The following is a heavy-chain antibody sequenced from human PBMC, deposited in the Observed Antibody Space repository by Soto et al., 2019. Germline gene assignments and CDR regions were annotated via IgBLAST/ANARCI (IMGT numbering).Heavy chain of an antibody. J-gene: IGHJ6*02. CDR1: GYTFTSYA. CDR2: INAGNGNT. Sequence: ASVEVSCKASGYTFTSYAMHWVRQAPGQRLEWMGWINAGNGNTKYSQKFQGRVTITRDTSASTAYMELSSLRSEDTAVYYCARSPPLYGSGSYRYYGMDVGGQGTTVTVS. V-gene: IGHV1-3*01. CDR3: ARSPPLYGSGSYRYYGMDV. D-gene: IGHD3-10*01.